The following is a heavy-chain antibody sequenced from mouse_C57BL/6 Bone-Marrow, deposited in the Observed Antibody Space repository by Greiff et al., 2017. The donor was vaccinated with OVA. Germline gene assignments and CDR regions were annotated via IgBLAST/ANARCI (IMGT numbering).Heavy chain of an antibody. J-gene: IGHJ4*01. CDR1: GFTFSSYA. D-gene: IGHD1-1*01. V-gene: IGHV5-4*01. CDR2: ISDGGSYT. CDR3: ARSRDITTVVAAYYAMDY. Sequence: EVHLVESGGGLVKPGGSLKLSCAASGFTFSSYAMSWVRQTPEKRLEWVATISDGGSYTYYPDKVKGRFPISRDNAKNNLYLQMSHLKSEDTAMYYCARSRDITTVVAAYYAMDYWGQGTSVTVSS.